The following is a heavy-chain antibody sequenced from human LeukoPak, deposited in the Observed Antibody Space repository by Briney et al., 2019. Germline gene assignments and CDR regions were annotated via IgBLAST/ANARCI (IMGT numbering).Heavy chain of an antibody. Sequence: VASVKVSCKASGYTFTSYAMHWVRQAPGQRLEWMGWINAGNGNTKYSQEFQGRVTITRDTSASTVYMELSSLRSEDTAVYYCARFAVHRRLTVAGQFGLDYWGQGTLVTVSS. CDR1: GYTFTSYA. V-gene: IGHV1-3*03. D-gene: IGHD6-19*01. CDR3: ARFAVHRRLTVAGQFGLDY. CDR2: INAGNGNT. J-gene: IGHJ4*02.